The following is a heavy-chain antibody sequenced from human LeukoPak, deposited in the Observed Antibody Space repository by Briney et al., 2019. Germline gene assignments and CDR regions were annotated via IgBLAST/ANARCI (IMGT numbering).Heavy chain of an antibody. CDR3: ARALRGYCSGDSCYSYYGMDV. Sequence: PSETLSLTCAVYGGSFSGYYWSWIRQPPGKGLEWIGEINHSGSTNYNPSLKSRVTISVDTSKNQFSLKLSSVTAADTAVYYCARALRGYCSGDSCYSYYGMDVWGQGTTVTVSS. J-gene: IGHJ6*02. V-gene: IGHV4-34*01. CDR2: INHSGST. CDR1: GGSFSGYY. D-gene: IGHD2-15*01.